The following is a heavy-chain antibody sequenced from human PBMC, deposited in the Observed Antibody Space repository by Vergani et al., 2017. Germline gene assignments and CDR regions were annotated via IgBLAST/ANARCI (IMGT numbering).Heavy chain of an antibody. CDR1: GYTFTSYD. CDR3: ARGRIAVPKKGRNNWFDP. J-gene: IGHJ5*02. D-gene: IGHD6-19*01. V-gene: IGHV1-8*01. Sequence: QVQLVQSGAEVKKPGASVKVSCKASGYTFTSYDINWVRQATGQGLEWMGWMNPNSGNTGYAQKFQGRVTMTRNTSISTAYMELSSLRSEDTAVYYCARGRIAVPKKGRNNWFDPWGQGTLVTVSS. CDR2: MNPNSGNT.